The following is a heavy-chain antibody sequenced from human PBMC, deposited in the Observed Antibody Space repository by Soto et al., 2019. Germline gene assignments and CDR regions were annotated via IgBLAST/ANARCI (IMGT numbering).Heavy chain of an antibody. V-gene: IGHV4-4*07. CDR2: IYTSGST. CDR3: ARDLKFGQADY. D-gene: IGHD3-10*01. Sequence: SETLSLTCTVSGGSISSYYWSWIRQPSGKGLEWIGRIYTSGSTNYNPSLESRVTMSVDTSKNQFSLKLSSVTAADTAVYYCARDLKFGQADYWGQGSQVTVSS. J-gene: IGHJ4*02. CDR1: GGSISSYY.